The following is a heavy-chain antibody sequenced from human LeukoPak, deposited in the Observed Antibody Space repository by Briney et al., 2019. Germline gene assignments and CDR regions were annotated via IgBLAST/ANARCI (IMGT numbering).Heavy chain of an antibody. CDR1: GFTFSSYA. Sequence: GGSLRLSCAASGFTFSSYAMSWVRQAPGKGLEWVSGISGSGGTTYYADSVKGRFTISRDNSKNTLYLQMNSLRAEDTAVYYCAKSMAGYCDSTIDNWGQGTLVTVSS. J-gene: IGHJ4*02. V-gene: IGHV3-23*01. CDR3: AKSMAGYCDSTIDN. D-gene: IGHD2-2*01. CDR2: ISGSGGTT.